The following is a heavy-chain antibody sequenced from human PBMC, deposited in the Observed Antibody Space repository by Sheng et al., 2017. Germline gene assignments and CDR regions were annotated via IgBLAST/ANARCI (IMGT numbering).Heavy chain of an antibody. V-gene: IGHV5-51*06. CDR1: RYSFTSYW. CDR3: ARLSGSYGEDIYYFDY. D-gene: IGHD1-26*01. CDR2: VWPGDSDT. J-gene: IGHJ4*02. Sequence: EVQLVQSGTEVKRPGESLKISCSTSRYSFTSYWIGWVRQMPGKGLEWVGIVWPGDSDTSYSPSFQGQLTISVDKSISTAYLQWSSLKASDTAMYYCARLSGSYGEDIYYFDYWGQGTLVTVSS.